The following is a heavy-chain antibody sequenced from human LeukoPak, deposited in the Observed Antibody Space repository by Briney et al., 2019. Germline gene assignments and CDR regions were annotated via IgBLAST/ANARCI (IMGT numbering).Heavy chain of an antibody. CDR2: ISAYNGNT. J-gene: IGHJ5*02. D-gene: IGHD6-13*01. CDR1: GYTFTSYG. CDR3: ARDHSKYNWFDP. V-gene: IGHV1-18*01. Sequence: GASVKVSCTASGYTFTSYGISWVRQAPGHGLEWMGWISAYNGNTNYAQKLQGRVTMTTDTSTSTAYMELRILRSDDAAVYYCARDHSKYNWFDPWGQGTLVTVSS.